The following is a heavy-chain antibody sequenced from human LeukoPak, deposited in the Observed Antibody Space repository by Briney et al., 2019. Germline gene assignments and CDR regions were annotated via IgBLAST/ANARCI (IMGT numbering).Heavy chain of an antibody. V-gene: IGHV3-66*01. CDR1: GFTVSSNY. D-gene: IGHD3-22*01. Sequence: GGSLRLSCAASGFTVSSNYMSWVRQAPGKGLEWVSVIYSGGSTYYADSVKGRFTISRDNAKNSLYLQMNSLRAEDTAVYYCARDENSYYYDSSGYPSLDYWGQGTLVTVSS. J-gene: IGHJ4*02. CDR3: ARDENSYYYDSSGYPSLDY. CDR2: IYSGGST.